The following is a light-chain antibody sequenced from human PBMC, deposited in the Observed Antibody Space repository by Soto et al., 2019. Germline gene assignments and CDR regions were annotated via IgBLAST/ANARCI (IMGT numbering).Light chain of an antibody. CDR2: DTS. CDR3: SLSYSGGRV. CDR1: TGPVTSGRY. J-gene: IGLJ3*02. Sequence: QAVVTQEPSVTVSPGGTVTLTCDSSTGPVTSGRYPYWFQQKPGQAPRTLIYDTSLKYSWTPARFSGSLLRGKAALTLSGARPEDEADYYCSLSYSGGRVFGGGTKVTVL. V-gene: IGLV7-46*01.